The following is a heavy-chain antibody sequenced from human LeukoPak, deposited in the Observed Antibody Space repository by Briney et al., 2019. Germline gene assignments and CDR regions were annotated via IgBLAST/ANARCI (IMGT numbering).Heavy chain of an antibody. CDR2: IYYSGST. CDR1: GGSISSSSYY. CDR3: ARDLITMMVVVPRGDAFDI. J-gene: IGHJ3*02. Sequence: SETLSLTCTVSGGSISSSSYYWGWIRQPPGKGLEWIGSIYYSGSTYYNPSLKSRVTISVDTSKNQFSLKLSSVTAADTAVYYCARDLITMMVVVPRGDAFDIWGQGTMVTVSS. V-gene: IGHV4-39*07. D-gene: IGHD3-22*01.